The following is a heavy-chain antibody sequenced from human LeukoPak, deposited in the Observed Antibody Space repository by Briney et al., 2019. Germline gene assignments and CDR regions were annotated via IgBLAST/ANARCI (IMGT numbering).Heavy chain of an antibody. CDR1: GYTFTDYY. D-gene: IGHD3-22*01. CDR3: ARDDSSGYYSGP. J-gene: IGHJ5*02. Sequence: GAPVKVSCKASGYTFTDYYIHWVRQAPGQGLEWMGRINPNSGGTNYAQKFQGRVTMTRDTSISTAYMELSRLRSDDTAVYYCARDDSSGYYSGPWGQGTLVTVSS. V-gene: IGHV1-2*06. CDR2: INPNSGGT.